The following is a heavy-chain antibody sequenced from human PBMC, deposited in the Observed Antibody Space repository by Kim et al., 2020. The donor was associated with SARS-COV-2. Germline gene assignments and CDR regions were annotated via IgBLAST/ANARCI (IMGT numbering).Heavy chain of an antibody. CDR2: IYNGGST. Sequence: SETLSLTCAVSGGSISSYNWRCWRRAPPEELEWGFGVIYNGGSTYYTPSLKSRVTISVDKSKNQFFLQMSSVTAEDTAGYYWARVVGSSVSFAFYYGMH. J-gene: IGHJ6*01. V-gene: IGHV4-4*02. CDR1: GGSISSYNW. D-gene: IGHD2-15*01. CDR3: ARVVGSSVSFAFYYGMH.